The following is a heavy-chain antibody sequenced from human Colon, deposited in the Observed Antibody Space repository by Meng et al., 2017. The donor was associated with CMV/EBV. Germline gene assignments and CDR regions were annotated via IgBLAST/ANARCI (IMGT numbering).Heavy chain of an antibody. J-gene: IGHJ4*02. D-gene: IGHD1-7*01. CDR3: ARGYQKFNWNYRSFDL. Sequence: GESLKISCAPSEFRFISYDMTWVRQAPGKGLEWISYISASGFTIYYADSVKGRFTISRDNANNSLYLHMNALRADDTAVYYCARGYQKFNWNYRSFDLWGQGTLVTVSS. V-gene: IGHV3-48*03. CDR1: EFRFISYD. CDR2: ISASGFTI.